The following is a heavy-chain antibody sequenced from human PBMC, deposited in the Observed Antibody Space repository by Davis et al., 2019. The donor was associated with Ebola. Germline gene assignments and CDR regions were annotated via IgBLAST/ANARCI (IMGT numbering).Heavy chain of an antibody. Sequence: SQTLSLTCAISGDSVSSNSAAWNWIRQSPSRGLEWLGRTYYRSKWYNDYAVSVKSRITFSSDTSKNQFSLQLNSVTPEDTAVYYCARVNGDYYYYGMDVWGQGTTVTVSS. CDR2: TYYRSKWYN. CDR1: GDSVSSNSAA. D-gene: IGHD3-16*02. CDR3: ARVNGDYYYYGMDV. J-gene: IGHJ6*02. V-gene: IGHV6-1*01.